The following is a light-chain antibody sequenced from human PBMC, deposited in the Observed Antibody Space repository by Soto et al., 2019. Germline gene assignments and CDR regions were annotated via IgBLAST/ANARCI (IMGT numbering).Light chain of an antibody. Sequence: QSVLTQPASVYGSLGQSISISCTGTSSDIGSYNLVSWYQQYPGKAPKLMILEVSERPSGVSNRFSGSKSGDTASLTISGLQAEDEADYYCCSYAGSGKVVFGGGTKVTVL. CDR2: EVS. J-gene: IGLJ3*02. CDR3: CSYAGSGKVV. CDR1: SSDIGSYNL. V-gene: IGLV2-23*02.